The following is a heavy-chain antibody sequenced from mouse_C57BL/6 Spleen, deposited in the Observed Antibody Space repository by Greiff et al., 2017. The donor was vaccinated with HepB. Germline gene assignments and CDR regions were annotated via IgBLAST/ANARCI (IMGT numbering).Heavy chain of an antibody. CDR3: ADSNYVT. CDR1: GYTFTDYY. V-gene: IGHV1-26*01. D-gene: IGHD2-5*01. J-gene: IGHJ2*01. Sequence: EVQVVESGPELVKPGASVKISCKASGYTFTDYYMNWVKQSHGKSLEWIGDINPNNGGTSYNQKFKGKATLTVDKSSSTAYMELRSLTSEDSAVYYCADSNYVTWGQGTTLTVSS. CDR2: INPNNGGT.